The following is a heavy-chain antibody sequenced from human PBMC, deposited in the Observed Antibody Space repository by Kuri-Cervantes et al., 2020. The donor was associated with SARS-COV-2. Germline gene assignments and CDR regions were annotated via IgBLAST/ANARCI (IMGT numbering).Heavy chain of an antibody. V-gene: IGHV3-7*01. Sequence: GGSLRLSCAASGFTFSDYYMSWIRQAPGKGLEWVANIKQDGSEKYYVDSVKGRFTISRDNAKNSLYLQMNSLRAEDTAVYYCARVYVQQLIFHYYYYMDVWGKGTTVTVSS. J-gene: IGHJ6*03. CDR3: ARVYVQQLIFHYYYYMDV. CDR2: IKQDGSEK. D-gene: IGHD6-13*01. CDR1: GFTFSDYY.